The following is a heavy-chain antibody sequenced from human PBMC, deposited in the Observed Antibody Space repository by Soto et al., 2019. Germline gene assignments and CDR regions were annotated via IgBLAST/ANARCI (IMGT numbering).Heavy chain of an antibody. J-gene: IGHJ4*02. CDR1: ALTFSGYT. D-gene: IGHD1-1*01. V-gene: IGHV3-48*02. CDR3: ARGIGKPYFDS. Sequence: LRLSCAASALTFSGYTMNWVRQAPGKGLEWLSYISSSGSTTYYADSVKGRFTISRDNARNALFLQMSSLRDEDTAVYYCARGIGKPYFDSWGQGALVTVSS. CDR2: ISSSGSTT.